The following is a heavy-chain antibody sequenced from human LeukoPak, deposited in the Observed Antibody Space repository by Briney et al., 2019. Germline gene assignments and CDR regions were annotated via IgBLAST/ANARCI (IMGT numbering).Heavy chain of an antibody. J-gene: IGHJ5*02. CDR3: ARGATVSGTAS. CDR2: IYHSGTT. V-gene: IGHV4-38-2*01. D-gene: IGHD6-19*01. CDR1: GYSISSGYY. Sequence: SETLSLTCAVSGYSISSGYYWAWVRQSPGKGLEWIGSIYHSGTTYYNPSLKSRVTISIDTSKNQFSLKLSSVTAAGTAVYYCARGATVSGTASWGQGTPVTVSS.